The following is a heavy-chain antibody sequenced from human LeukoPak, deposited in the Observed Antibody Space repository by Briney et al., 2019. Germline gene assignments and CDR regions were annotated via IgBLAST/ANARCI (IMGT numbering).Heavy chain of an antibody. CDR1: GFTVSSNY. CDR2: ISGSGGST. CDR3: AKDQGTGYSSSWYWFDP. V-gene: IGHV3-23*01. Sequence: GGSLRLSCAASGFTVSSNYMSWVRQAPGKGLEWVSAISGSGGSTYYADSVKGRFTISRDNSKNTLYLQMNSLRAEDTAVYYCAKDQGTGYSSSWYWFDPWGQGTLVTVSS. J-gene: IGHJ5*02. D-gene: IGHD6-13*01.